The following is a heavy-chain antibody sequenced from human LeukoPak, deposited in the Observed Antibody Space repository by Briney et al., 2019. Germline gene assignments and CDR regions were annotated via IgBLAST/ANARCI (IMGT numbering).Heavy chain of an antibody. CDR2: INPDDSDT. CDR1: GYSFTSYW. V-gene: IGHV5-51*01. Sequence: GESLKISCKGSGYSFTSYWNGWVRQMPGKGPEWMGIINPDDSDTRYSPSFQGQVTLSADNSIDTAYLPWGSLKTSGAALYYFATSRITATISPFDYWGQGTLVTVSS. J-gene: IGHJ4*01. D-gene: IGHD5-24*01. CDR3: ATSRITATISPFDY.